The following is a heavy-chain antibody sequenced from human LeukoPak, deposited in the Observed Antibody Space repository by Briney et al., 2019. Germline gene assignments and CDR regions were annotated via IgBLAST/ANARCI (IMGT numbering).Heavy chain of an antibody. V-gene: IGHV3-11*06. J-gene: IGHJ4*02. D-gene: IGHD6-13*01. Sequence: GGSLRLSCVASGFTFSDFYMNWIRQAPGKGLEWVSYISDSTSYTDYADSVKGRFTISRDNSKKSLYLQMSSLRAEDTAVYYCARESSRVLIIDYLGQGTLVTVSS. CDR2: ISDSTSYT. CDR3: ARESSRVLIIDY. CDR1: GFTFSDFY.